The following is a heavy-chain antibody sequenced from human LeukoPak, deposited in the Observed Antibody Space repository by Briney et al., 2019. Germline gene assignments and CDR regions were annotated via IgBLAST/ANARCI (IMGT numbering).Heavy chain of an antibody. CDR3: ARGSSNIAARDNWFDP. Sequence: GGSLRLSCAASGFTFSSYGMTWVRQAPGKGLEWVSYISSSSSTIYYADSVKGRFTISRDNAKNSLYLQMNSLRADDTAVYYCARGSSNIAARDNWFDPWGQGTLVIVSS. J-gene: IGHJ5*02. D-gene: IGHD6-6*01. CDR2: ISSSSSTI. CDR1: GFTFSSYG. V-gene: IGHV3-48*04.